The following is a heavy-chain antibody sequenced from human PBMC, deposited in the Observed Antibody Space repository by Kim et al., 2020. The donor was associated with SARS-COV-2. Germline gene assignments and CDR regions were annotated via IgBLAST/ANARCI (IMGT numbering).Heavy chain of an antibody. CDR3: VSDLEPGFAYYYMDV. J-gene: IGHJ6*03. CDR2: IMAYNGKT. D-gene: IGHD1-1*01. V-gene: IGHV1-18*01. CDR1: GYTFTSYG. Sequence: ASVKVSCKASGYTFTSYGIGWVRQAPGEGLEWMGWIMAYNGKTHYAQKFQGRVTMTMDPYARTAYMELKSLRSDDTAIYYCVSDLEPGFAYYYMDVWGKGTSVTV.